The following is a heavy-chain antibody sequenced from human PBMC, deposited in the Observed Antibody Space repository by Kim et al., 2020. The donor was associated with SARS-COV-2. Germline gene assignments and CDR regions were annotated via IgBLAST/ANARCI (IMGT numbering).Heavy chain of an antibody. J-gene: IGHJ4*02. CDR1: GYTFSDYG. CDR2: ISAYNGNT. CDR3: ARDVWRRQTAGWNSDY. Sequence: ASVKVSCKASGYTFSDYGFSWVRQAPGQGLEWMGWISAYNGNTNYAQNLQGRVSLTTDTSTSTVYMELRSLRSDDTAMYYCARDVWRRQTAGWNSDYWGQGTLVTVSA. D-gene: IGHD2-21*02. V-gene: IGHV1-18*04.